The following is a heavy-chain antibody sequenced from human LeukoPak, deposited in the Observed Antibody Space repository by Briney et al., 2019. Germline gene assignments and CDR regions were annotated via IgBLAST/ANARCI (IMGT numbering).Heavy chain of an antibody. CDR2: IYSGGST. CDR3: AKTTGGNAYDYIDY. D-gene: IGHD5-12*01. J-gene: IGHJ4*02. V-gene: IGHV3-53*01. Sequence: GGSLRLSCAASGFTVSSNFMSWVRQAPGKGLEWVSVIYSGGSTYYADSVKGRFTISRDNSKNTLSLQMNSLRAEDTAVYYCAKTTGGNAYDYIDYWGQGTLVTVSS. CDR1: GFTVSSNF.